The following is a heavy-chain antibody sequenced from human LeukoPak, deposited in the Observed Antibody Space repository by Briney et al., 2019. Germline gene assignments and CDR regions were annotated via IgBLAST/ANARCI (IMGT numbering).Heavy chain of an antibody. CDR3: ARGTPRIAAAGNDAREPLGSVSRRYYFDY. Sequence: SVKVSCKASGGTFSSYAISWVRQAPGQGLEWMGGSIPTFGTANYEQKLQGRVKITAAVSTSTAYMELSSLRSEDTAVYYWARGTPRIAAAGNDAREPLGSVSRRYYFDYWGQGTLVTVSS. CDR2: SIPTFGTA. CDR1: GGTFSSYA. J-gene: IGHJ4*02. D-gene: IGHD6-13*01. V-gene: IGHV1-69*13.